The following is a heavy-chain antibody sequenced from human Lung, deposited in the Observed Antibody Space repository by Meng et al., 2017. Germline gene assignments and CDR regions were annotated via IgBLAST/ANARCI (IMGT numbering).Heavy chain of an antibody. CDR2: ISHSGNT. V-gene: IGHV4-4*02. Sequence: VERPESVPGPVQPSGTLPLPWAVPGASSSRGNWWSWVRQPPGKGLEWIGEISHSGNTNYSPSFRGRVPMSVGRSRDQFSLELNSVTAADTAAYFCARNGAYCLHSWGQGTLVTVSS. CDR1: GASSSRGNW. J-gene: IGHJ4*02. CDR3: ARNGAYCLHS. D-gene: IGHD4-17*01.